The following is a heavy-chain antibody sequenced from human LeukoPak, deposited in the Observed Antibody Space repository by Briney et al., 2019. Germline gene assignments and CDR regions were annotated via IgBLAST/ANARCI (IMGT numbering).Heavy chain of an antibody. Sequence: GGSLRLSCAASGFTSSNAWMSWVRQAPGKGLEWVGRIKSKTDGGTTDYAAPVKGRFTISRDDSKNTLYPQMNSLKTEDTAVYYCTSRVGGYTTFDAFDIWGQGTMVTVSS. CDR2: IKSKTDGGTT. CDR3: TSRVGGYTTFDAFDI. V-gene: IGHV3-15*01. J-gene: IGHJ3*02. CDR1: GFTSSNAW. D-gene: IGHD3-10*01.